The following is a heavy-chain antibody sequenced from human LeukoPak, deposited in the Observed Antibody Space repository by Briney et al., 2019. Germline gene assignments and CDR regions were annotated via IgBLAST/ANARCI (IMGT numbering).Heavy chain of an antibody. CDR2: ISGSGGGGNT. J-gene: IGHJ4*02. CDR1: GFTFRNYA. D-gene: IGHD3-10*01. V-gene: IGHV3-23*01. Sequence: GGSLRLSCAASGFTFRNYAMSWVRQALGKGLEWVSTISGSGGGGNTYYTDSVKGRFSISRDSSKSTLYLQMNSLRAEDTAVYYCAKDRYGSGSYNHDFWGQGTLVTVSS. CDR3: AKDRYGSGSYNHDF.